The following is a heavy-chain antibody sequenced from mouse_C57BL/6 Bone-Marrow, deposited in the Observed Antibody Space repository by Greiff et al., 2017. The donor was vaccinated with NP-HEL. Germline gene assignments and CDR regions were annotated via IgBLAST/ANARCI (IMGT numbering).Heavy chain of an antibody. J-gene: IGHJ3*01. Sequence: EVKLMESGPGLVKPSQSLSLTCSVTGYSITSGYYWNWIRQFPGNKLECMGYINYDGSNNYNASLKNRISITRDTSKNQYFLKLNSVTTEDTATYYCARCYDGYYGDGFAYWGQGTLVTVSA. D-gene: IGHD2-3*01. CDR2: INYDGSN. CDR1: GYSITSGYY. V-gene: IGHV3-6*01. CDR3: ARCYDGYYGDGFAY.